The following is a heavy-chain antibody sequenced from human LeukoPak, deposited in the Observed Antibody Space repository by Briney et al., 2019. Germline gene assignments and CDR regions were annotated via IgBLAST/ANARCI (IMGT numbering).Heavy chain of an antibody. D-gene: IGHD3-22*01. Sequence: SQTLSLTCTVSGASFNSDDQYWNWIRQSPGKSLEWIGSIHPSGMLYNNPSLESRVTMSRDTSKNQFCLSLNSMTAADTAVYFCSRGLDSRKLGYWGQGILVTVSS. CDR1: GASFNSDDQY. J-gene: IGHJ4*02. V-gene: IGHV4-31*03. CDR2: IHPSGML. CDR3: SRGLDSRKLGY.